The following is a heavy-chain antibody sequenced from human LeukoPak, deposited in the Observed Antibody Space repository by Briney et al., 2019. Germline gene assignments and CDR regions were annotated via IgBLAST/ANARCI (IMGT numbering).Heavy chain of an antibody. CDR3: AREGSYYDSSGYYYFDY. CDR1: GFTFSSYA. V-gene: IGHV3-21*05. CDR2: ISSSSSYI. Sequence: GGSLRLSCAASGFTFSSYAMSWVRQAPGKGLEWVSYISSSSSYIYYADSVKGRFTISRDNAKNSLYLQMNSLRAEDTAVYYCAREGSYYDSSGYYYFDYWGQGTLVTVSS. D-gene: IGHD3-22*01. J-gene: IGHJ4*02.